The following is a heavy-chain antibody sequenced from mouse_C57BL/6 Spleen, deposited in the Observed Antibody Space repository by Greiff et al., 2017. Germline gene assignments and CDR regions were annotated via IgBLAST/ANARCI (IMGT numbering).Heavy chain of an antibody. J-gene: IGHJ2*01. Sequence: VQLQQPGAELVMPGASVKLSCKASGYTFTSYWMHWVKQRPGQGLEWIGEIDPSDSYTNYNQKFKGKSTLTVDKSSSTAYMQLSSLTSEDSAVYYSARRDYFDYWGQGTTLTVSS. CDR1: GYTFTSYW. CDR3: ARRDYFDY. V-gene: IGHV1-69*01. CDR2: IDPSDSYT.